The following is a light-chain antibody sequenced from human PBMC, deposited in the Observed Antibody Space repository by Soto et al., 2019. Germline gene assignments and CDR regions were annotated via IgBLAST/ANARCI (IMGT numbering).Light chain of an antibody. CDR3: SSWVIGNTVV. CDR2: EVT. Sequence: QSVLTQPASVSGSPGQSITISCTGTSSDVGGHDTVCWYQQHPGKVPKLLIYEVTNRPSGVSSRFSGSKSGNTASLTIFGLQAEDEADYYCSSWVIGNTVVFGGGTKLTVL. CDR1: SSDVGGHDT. V-gene: IGLV2-14*01. J-gene: IGLJ2*01.